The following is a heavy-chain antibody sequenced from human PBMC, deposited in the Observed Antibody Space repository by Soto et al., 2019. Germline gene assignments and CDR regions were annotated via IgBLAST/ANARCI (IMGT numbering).Heavy chain of an antibody. V-gene: IGHV4-39*02. CDR2: IYYSGST. CDR3: AREYCSGGSCPPGGYMDV. D-gene: IGHD2-15*01. CDR1: GGSLSSSSYY. Sequence: SETLSLTCTVFGGSLSSSSYYWGWIRQPPGKGEERSGSIYYSGSTYYNPSLKSRVTISVDTSKNQFSLKLSSVTAADTAVYYCAREYCSGGSCPPGGYMDVWGKGTTVTVSS. J-gene: IGHJ6*03.